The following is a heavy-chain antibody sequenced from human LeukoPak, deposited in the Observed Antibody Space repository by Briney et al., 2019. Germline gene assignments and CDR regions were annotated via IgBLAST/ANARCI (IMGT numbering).Heavy chain of an antibody. D-gene: IGHD1-26*01. Sequence: PGGSLRLSCAASGFTFSSYEMNWVRQAPGKGLEWVSYISSSGSTIYYADSVKGRFTISRDNAKNSLYLQMNDLRAEDTALYYCAKDWDSGSYFADHWGQGTLVAVSS. V-gene: IGHV3-48*03. CDR2: ISSSGSTI. CDR3: AKDWDSGSYFADH. CDR1: GFTFSSYE. J-gene: IGHJ4*02.